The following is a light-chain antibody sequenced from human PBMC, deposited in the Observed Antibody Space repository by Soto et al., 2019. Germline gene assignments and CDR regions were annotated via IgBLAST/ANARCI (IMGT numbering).Light chain of an antibody. V-gene: IGKV3-15*01. Sequence: EIVMTQSPATLSVSPGERATLSCRASQSVSSNLAWYQQKPGQAPRLLIYGASTRATGIPARFSGSVSGTEFTLTISSLQSEDFAVYYCQEYNTWPPVTFGQGTTLEI. CDR1: QSVSSN. CDR2: GAS. CDR3: QEYNTWPPVT. J-gene: IGKJ2*01.